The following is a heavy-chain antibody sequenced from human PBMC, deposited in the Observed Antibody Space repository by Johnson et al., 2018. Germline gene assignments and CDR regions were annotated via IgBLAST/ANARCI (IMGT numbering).Heavy chain of an antibody. Sequence: QVQLVQSGAEVKKPGASVKVSCKASGYTFTSYYMHWVRQAPGQGLEWMGGIIPIFGTANYAQKFQGRVTITADESTSTAYMELSSLRSEDTAVYYCARDSRRYDSSGSVAFDIWGQGTMVTVSS. D-gene: IGHD3-22*01. J-gene: IGHJ3*02. CDR2: IIPIFGTA. CDR1: GYTFTSYY. CDR3: ARDSRRYDSSGSVAFDI. V-gene: IGHV1-69*13.